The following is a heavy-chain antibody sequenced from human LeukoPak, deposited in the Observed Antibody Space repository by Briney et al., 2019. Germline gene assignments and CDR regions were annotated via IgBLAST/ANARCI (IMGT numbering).Heavy chain of an antibody. CDR3: ARGETGFDI. CDR1: GFTFSSYA. CDR2: ISGSGGST. D-gene: IGHD3-9*01. J-gene: IGHJ3*02. Sequence: GGSLTLSCAASGFTFSSYAMSWLRQAPGKGLEGVSDISGSGGSTYYADSVKGRFTISRDNAKSSLYLQMNSRRVEDTAVYYCARGETGFDIWGQGTMVAVSS. V-gene: IGHV3-23*01.